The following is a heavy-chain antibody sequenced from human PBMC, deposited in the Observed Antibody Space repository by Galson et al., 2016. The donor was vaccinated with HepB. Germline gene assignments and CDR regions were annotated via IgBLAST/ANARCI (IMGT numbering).Heavy chain of an antibody. CDR3: AREASRGWYGADH. D-gene: IGHD6-19*01. CDR2: ISAYNGNT. CDR1: GYTFTSYG. V-gene: IGHV1-18*04. J-gene: IGHJ5*02. Sequence: SVKVSCKASGYTFTSYGISWVRQAPGQGLEWLGWISAYNGNTKYSQKLQGRGTMTTDASTSAAYMELRSLRSDDTAVYYCAREASRGWYGADHGGQGTLSPSPQ.